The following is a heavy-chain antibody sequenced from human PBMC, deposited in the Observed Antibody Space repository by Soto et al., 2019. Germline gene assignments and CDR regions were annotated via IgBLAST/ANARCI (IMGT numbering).Heavy chain of an antibody. J-gene: IGHJ4*02. D-gene: IGHD3-16*01. CDR2: LDQDGSER. CDR1: GFTFSTYW. CDR3: GGGGNFLVY. Sequence: EVQLVESGGGLVQPGGSLRLSCAASGFTFSTYWMTWVRRPPGKGLEWVANLDQDGSERYYVDSVRGRFTISRDNAKNSLYLQMNRLRAEDTGVYYCGGGGNFLVYWGQGTLGTGSP. V-gene: IGHV3-7*01.